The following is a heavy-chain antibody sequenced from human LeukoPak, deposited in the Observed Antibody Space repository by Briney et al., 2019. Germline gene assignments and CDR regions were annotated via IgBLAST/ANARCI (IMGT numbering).Heavy chain of an antibody. D-gene: IGHD4-23*01. CDR2: IYTSGST. CDR3: ARDHYGGNSDAFDI. V-gene: IGHV4-4*07. J-gene: IGHJ3*02. Sequence: SETLSLTCTVSGGSISGYYWSWIRQPAGKGLEWIGRIYTSGSTNYNPALKSRVTMSVDTSKNQFSLKLSSVTAADTAVYYCARDHYGGNSDAFDIWGQGTMVTVSS. CDR1: GGSISGYY.